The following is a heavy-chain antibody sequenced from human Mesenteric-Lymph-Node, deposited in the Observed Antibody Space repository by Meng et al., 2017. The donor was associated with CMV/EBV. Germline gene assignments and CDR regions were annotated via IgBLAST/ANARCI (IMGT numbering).Heavy chain of an antibody. D-gene: IGHD3-10*01. CDR1: SGSLVGSY. V-gene: IGHV4-4*08. Sequence: GSLRLSCSVSSGSLVGSYWTWIRQPPGMGLEWIGYVYSSGNTNLNPSLKSRVSLSIDASKRRFSMTMTSVTAGDTAVYYCARAVGSGSTTWRYNWFDPWGQGIRVTVSS. J-gene: IGHJ5*02. CDR3: ARAVGSGSTTWRYNWFDP. CDR2: VYSSGNT.